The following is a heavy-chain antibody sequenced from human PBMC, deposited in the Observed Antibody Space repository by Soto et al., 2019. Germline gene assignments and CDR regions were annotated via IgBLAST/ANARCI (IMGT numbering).Heavy chain of an antibody. Sequence: GPGPIGASETLSLTCSVSGVSVSTGGIYWTWIRQFPGKGLEWIGYFSYGGATYYNPSLESRVTLSVDTSKNQFSLKTRSVTAADTAVYYCARDCDFCQGGFDPWGPGTLVTVSS. CDR2: FSYGGAT. J-gene: IGHJ5*02. D-gene: IGHD2-21*02. V-gene: IGHV4-31*03. CDR3: ARDCDFCQGGFDP. CDR1: GVSVSTGGIY.